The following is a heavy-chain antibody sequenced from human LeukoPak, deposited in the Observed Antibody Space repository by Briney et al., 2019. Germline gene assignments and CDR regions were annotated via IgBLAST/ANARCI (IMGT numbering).Heavy chain of an antibody. CDR2: ISAGGGST. Sequence: GSLRLSFSTSGFNFNKYSLTLVRQAPGKGLELVSAISAGGGSTYYADSVKGRFTISRDNSKNTLYLQLNSLRAEDTAVYYCAKAGGWTNYFDYWGQGTLVTVSS. CDR3: AKAGGWTNYFDY. CDR1: GFNFNKYS. V-gene: IGHV3-23*01. D-gene: IGHD6-19*01. J-gene: IGHJ4*02.